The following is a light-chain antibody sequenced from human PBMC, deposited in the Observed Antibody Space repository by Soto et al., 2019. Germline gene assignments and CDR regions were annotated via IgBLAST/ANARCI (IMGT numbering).Light chain of an antibody. V-gene: IGLV2-11*01. CDR2: DVS. CDR1: SSDGVGYNF. CDR3: CSDAGSYTL. J-gene: IGLJ2*01. Sequence: LTQPRSVSGSPGQSVTISCTGTSSDGVGYNFVSWYQQNPGKVPTLMIHDVSQRPSGVPDRFSGSQSGNTASLTISGLPAEDEAYYYCCSDAGSYTLFGGGAKVTVL.